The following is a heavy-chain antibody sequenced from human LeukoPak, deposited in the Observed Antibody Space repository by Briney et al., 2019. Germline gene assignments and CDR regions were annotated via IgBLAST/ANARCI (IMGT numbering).Heavy chain of an antibody. D-gene: IGHD2-2*01. CDR2: ISYDGGNK. CDR3: AKGGVVPAAIRYYFDY. V-gene: IGHV3-30-3*01. J-gene: IGHJ4*02. CDR1: GFTFSSYA. Sequence: GRSLRLSCAVSGFTFSSYALHWVRQAPGKGLESVAFISYDGGNKYYADSVKGRFTISRDNSKNTLYLQMNSLRAEDTAVYYCAKGGVVPAAIRYYFDYWGQGTLVTVSS.